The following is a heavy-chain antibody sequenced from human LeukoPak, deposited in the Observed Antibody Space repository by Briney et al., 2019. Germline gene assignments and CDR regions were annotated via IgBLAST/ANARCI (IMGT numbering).Heavy chain of an antibody. V-gene: IGHV3-48*04. J-gene: IGHJ3*02. CDR3: ARGDNAFDI. CDR1: GSTFSLYA. Sequence: GGSLRLSCTASGSTFSLYALNWLRQAPGKGLEWVSHISASSSNIHYADSVKGRFTISRDNAKNSLYLQTNSLRAEDTAIYYCARGDNAFDIWGQGTMVTVSS. CDR2: ISASSSNI. D-gene: IGHD2-15*01.